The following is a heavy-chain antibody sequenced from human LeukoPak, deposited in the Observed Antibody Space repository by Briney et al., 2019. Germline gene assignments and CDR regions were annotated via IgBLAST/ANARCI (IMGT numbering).Heavy chain of an antibody. Sequence: GGSLRLSCAASGFTVSSNYMSGVRQAPGRGLEGVSIIYGGGNTSYSDSVNGRFTISRDNSKNTLYLKMNSLRAEDTAVYYCARVSRGPWGQGTLVTVSS. CDR1: GFTVSSNY. CDR2: IYGGGNT. D-gene: IGHD3-10*01. V-gene: IGHV3-66*01. CDR3: ARVSRGP. J-gene: IGHJ5*02.